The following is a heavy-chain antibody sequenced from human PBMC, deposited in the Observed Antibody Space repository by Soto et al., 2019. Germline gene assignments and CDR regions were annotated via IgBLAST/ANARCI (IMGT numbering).Heavy chain of an antibody. CDR1: GYTFTSYA. CDR3: YYDSSGYYRSPAY. J-gene: IGHJ4*02. Sequence: ASVKVSCKASGYTFTSYAMNWVRQAPGQRLEWMGWINAGNGNTKYSQKFQGRVTITRDTSASTAYMELSSLRSEDISVYYKYYDSSGYYRSPAYWGQGTLVTVSS. D-gene: IGHD3-22*01. CDR2: INAGNGNT. V-gene: IGHV1-3*01.